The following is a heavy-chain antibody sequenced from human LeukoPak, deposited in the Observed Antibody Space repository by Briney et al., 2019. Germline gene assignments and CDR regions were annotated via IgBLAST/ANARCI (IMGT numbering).Heavy chain of an antibody. Sequence: PSETLSLTCTVSGGSISSGGYYWSWIRQHPGKGLEWIGYIYYSGSTYYNPSLKSRVTISVDTSKNQFSLKLSSVTAADTAVYYCARDPAAGMGYFDYWGQGTLVTVSS. J-gene: IGHJ4*02. CDR2: IYYSGST. V-gene: IGHV4-31*03. D-gene: IGHD6-13*01. CDR3: ARDPAAGMGYFDY. CDR1: GGSISSGGYY.